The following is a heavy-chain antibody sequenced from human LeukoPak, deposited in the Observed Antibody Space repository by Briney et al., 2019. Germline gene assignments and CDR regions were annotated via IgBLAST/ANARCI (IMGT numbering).Heavy chain of an antibody. D-gene: IGHD5-24*01. V-gene: IGHV4-31*03. CDR2: IYYSGST. Sequence: PSETLSLTCTVSGGSISSGGYYWSWGRQHPGKGLEWIGYIYYSGSTYYNPSLKSRVTISVDTSKNQFSLKLSSVTAADTAVYYCARDRDGYNPFFDYWGQGTLVTVSS. J-gene: IGHJ4*02. CDR3: ARDRDGYNPFFDY. CDR1: GGSISSGGYY.